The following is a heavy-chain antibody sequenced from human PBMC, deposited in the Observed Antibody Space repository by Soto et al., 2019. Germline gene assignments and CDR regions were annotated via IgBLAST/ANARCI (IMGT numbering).Heavy chain of an antibody. CDR1: GFTFSSYA. D-gene: IGHD5-12*01. Sequence: EVQLLESGGGLVQPGGSLRLSCAASGFTFSSYAMSWVRQAPGKGLEWVSAISGSGGSTYYADSVKGRFTISRDNSKNRLYLKMNGLRAEDTAVYYCAIVARPGGGAFDIWGQGTMVTVSS. CDR3: AIVARPGGGAFDI. CDR2: ISGSGGST. V-gene: IGHV3-23*01. J-gene: IGHJ3*02.